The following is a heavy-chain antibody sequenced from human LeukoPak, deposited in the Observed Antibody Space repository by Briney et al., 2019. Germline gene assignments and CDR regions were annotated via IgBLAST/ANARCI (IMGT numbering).Heavy chain of an antibody. CDR3: ARVLVGYSGYVHAFDI. J-gene: IGHJ3*02. D-gene: IGHD5-12*01. CDR1: GGSISSSSYY. V-gene: IGHV4-39*07. Sequence: SETLSLTCTVSGGSISSSSYYWGWIRQPPGKGLEWIGSIHYSGSTYYNPSLKSRVTISVDTSKNQFSLQVNSVTAADTAVYYCARVLVGYSGYVHAFDIWGQGTMVTVSS. CDR2: IHYSGST.